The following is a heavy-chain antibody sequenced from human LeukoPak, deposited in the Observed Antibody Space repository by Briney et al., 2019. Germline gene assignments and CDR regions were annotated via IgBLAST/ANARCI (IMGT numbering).Heavy chain of an antibody. CDR1: GFTFSSYS. D-gene: IGHD4-11*01. Sequence: GSLRLSCEASGFTFSSYSMNWVRQAPGKGLVWVSRINTDGRTITYADSVKGRFTISRDNAKNTLYLQMNSLRAEDTAVYYCVRSAFLTTEFYFDYWGHGTLVTVSS. J-gene: IGHJ4*01. V-gene: IGHV3-74*01. CDR2: INTDGRTI. CDR3: VRSAFLTTEFYFDY.